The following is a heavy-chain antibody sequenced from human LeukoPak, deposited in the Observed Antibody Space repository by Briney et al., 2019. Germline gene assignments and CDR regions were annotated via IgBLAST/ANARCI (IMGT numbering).Heavy chain of an antibody. V-gene: IGHV7-4-1*02. CDR3: ARSNNDGDYLGVGFDY. CDR1: GYTFSSYA. Sequence: EASVKVSCKASGYTFSSYAMNWVRQAPGQGLEWMGWINTNTGNPTYAQGFTGRFVFPLDTSVSTAYLQISSLQAEDTAVYYCARSNNDGDYLGVGFDYWGQGTLVTVSS. J-gene: IGHJ4*02. D-gene: IGHD4-17*01. CDR2: INTNTGNP.